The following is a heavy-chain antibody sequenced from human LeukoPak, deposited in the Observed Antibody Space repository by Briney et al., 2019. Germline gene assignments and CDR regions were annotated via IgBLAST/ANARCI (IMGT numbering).Heavy chain of an antibody. Sequence: ASVKVSCKASGYTFTGYYMHWVRQAPGQGLEWMGRINPNSGGTNYAQKFQGRVTMTRDTSINTAYMELSGLTSNDTAVYYCARGGSGSGYLYYFDYWGQGTLVSVSS. D-gene: IGHD3-10*01. V-gene: IGHV1-2*06. CDR3: ARGGSGSGYLYYFDY. CDR1: GYTFTGYY. J-gene: IGHJ4*02. CDR2: INPNSGGT.